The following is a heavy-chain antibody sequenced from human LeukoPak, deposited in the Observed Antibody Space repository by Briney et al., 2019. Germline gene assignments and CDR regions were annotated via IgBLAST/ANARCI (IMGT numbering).Heavy chain of an antibody. CDR1: GYSFSSYW. D-gene: IGHD3-22*01. V-gene: IGHV5-10-1*01. CDR3: ARRRYYYDSSGYTTQFDY. CDR2: IDPSDSYT. J-gene: IGHJ4*02. Sequence: GESLKISCKGLGYSFSSYWISWVRQMPGKGLEWMGRIDPSDSYTNYSPSFQGHVTISADKSISTAYLQWSSLKASDTAMYYCARRRYYYDSSGYTTQFDYWGQGTLVTVSS.